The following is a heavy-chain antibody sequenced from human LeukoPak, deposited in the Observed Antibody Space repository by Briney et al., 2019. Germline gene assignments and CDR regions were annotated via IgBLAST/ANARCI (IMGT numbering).Heavy chain of an antibody. CDR1: GGSVINTNW. V-gene: IGHV4-4*02. J-gene: IGHJ4*02. Sequence: ASETLSLTCGVSGGSVINTNWWTGVRQPPGKGLEGIGEVHLDGRTNYNPSLESRLTMSVDVSENQVSLKLTSVTAAETAVYYCAREGGFYRPLDYSGQGSLVTVSS. CDR2: VHLDGRT. D-gene: IGHD3-3*01. CDR3: AREGGFYRPLDY.